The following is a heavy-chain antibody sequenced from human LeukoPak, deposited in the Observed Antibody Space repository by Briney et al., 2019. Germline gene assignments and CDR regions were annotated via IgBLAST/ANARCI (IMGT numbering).Heavy chain of an antibody. V-gene: IGHV4-4*07. CDR3: ARRRGGILTGYYGYYFDY. Sequence: SETLSLTCSVSVVSMNGYYWSWLRQSAGNRLEWIGHVDSSRNTNYNPSLESRVTMSVDTSKKQFSLKLSSVTAADTAVYYCARRRGGILTGYYGYYFDYWGQGTLVTVSS. J-gene: IGHJ4*02. CDR1: VVSMNGYY. CDR2: VDSSRNT. D-gene: IGHD3-9*01.